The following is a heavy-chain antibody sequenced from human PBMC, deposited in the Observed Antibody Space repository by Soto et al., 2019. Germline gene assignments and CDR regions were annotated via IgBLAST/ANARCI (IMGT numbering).Heavy chain of an antibody. J-gene: IGHJ4*02. CDR3: ASGSRWLQIFDY. D-gene: IGHD5-12*01. CDR1: GGSISSYY. Sequence: SETLSLTCTVSGGSISSYYWSWIRQPPGKGLEWIGYIYYSGSTNYNPSLKSRVTISVDTSKNQFSLKLSSVTAAYAAVYYCASGSRWLQIFDYWGQGTLVTVSS. CDR2: IYYSGST. V-gene: IGHV4-59*01.